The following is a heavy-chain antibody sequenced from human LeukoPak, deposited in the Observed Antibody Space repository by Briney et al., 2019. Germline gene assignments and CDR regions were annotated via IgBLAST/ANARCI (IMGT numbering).Heavy chain of an antibody. J-gene: IGHJ5*02. CDR3: ARGSRIPRNVAGRYNWFDP. D-gene: IGHD1-14*01. Sequence: SSVKVSCMASGYTFTSYDMNWVGQATGQGREGMGWMNPNSANKGYAQKLQGRVTLTTNTSISTAYMELSSLRAEDTAVYYGARGSRIPRNVAGRYNWFDPWGQGTLVTVSS. CDR1: GYTFTSYD. CDR2: MNPNSANK. V-gene: IGHV1-8*01.